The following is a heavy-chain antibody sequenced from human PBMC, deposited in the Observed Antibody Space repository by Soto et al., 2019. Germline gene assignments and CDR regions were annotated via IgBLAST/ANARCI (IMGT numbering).Heavy chain of an antibody. J-gene: IGHJ6*02. CDR2: VYYTGDT. CDR1: SGPDRSHN. CDR3: VRQGIDYLHGLVDV. V-gene: IGHV4-59*08. Sequence: PSETLSLTCTVSSGPDRSHNWGWIRQPPGRGLEWIGYVYYTGDTAYNPSLRGRVTISADTSTNDISLTLNSVTAADTAVYYCVRQGIDYLHGLVDVWGQGTTVTFSS. D-gene: IGHD4-17*01.